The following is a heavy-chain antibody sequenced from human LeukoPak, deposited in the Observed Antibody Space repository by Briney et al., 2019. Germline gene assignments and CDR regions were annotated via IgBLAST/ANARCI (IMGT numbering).Heavy chain of an antibody. J-gene: IGHJ4*02. Sequence: GASVKVSCKASVGTFSSYAISWVRQAPGQGLEWMGGIIPIFGTANYAQKFQGRVTITADESTSTAYMELSSLRSEDTAVYYCARDLGYCSSTSCYVWGQGTLVTVSS. CDR3: ARDLGYCSSTSCYV. V-gene: IGHV1-69*13. D-gene: IGHD2-2*01. CDR2: IIPIFGTA. CDR1: VGTFSSYA.